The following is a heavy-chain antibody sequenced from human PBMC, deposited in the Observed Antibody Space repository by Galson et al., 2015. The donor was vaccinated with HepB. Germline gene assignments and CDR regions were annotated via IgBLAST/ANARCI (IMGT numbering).Heavy chain of an antibody. V-gene: IGHV3-23*01. J-gene: IGHJ5*01. D-gene: IGHD5-18*01. CDR2: ISGNGDSI. CDR3: AKGYGLFDS. Sequence: LRLSCAASGFAFDTHAMSWVRQAPGRGLEWISGISGNGDSIFYADSVKGRFTVSRDNSNNMLYLQMNSLRAEDAGLYFCAKGYGLFDSWGQGILVTVSS. CDR1: GFAFDTHA.